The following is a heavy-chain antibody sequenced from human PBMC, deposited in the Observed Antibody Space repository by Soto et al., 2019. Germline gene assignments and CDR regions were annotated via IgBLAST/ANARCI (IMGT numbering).Heavy chain of an antibody. D-gene: IGHD3-22*01. J-gene: IGHJ2*01. CDR1: GFTFSSYA. V-gene: IGHV3-23*01. Sequence: PGGSLRLSCAASGFTFSSYAMSWVRQAPGKGLEWVSAISGSGGSTYYADSVKGRFTISRDNSKNTLYLQMNSLRAEDTAVYYCAASASGGYYWYWYFDLWGRGTLVTVSS. CDR3: AASASGGYYWYWYFDL. CDR2: ISGSGGST.